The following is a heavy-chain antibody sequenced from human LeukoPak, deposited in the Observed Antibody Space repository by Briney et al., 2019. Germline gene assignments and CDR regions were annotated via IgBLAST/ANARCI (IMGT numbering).Heavy chain of an antibody. CDR1: GFTLSSYA. CDR2: ISGSGGST. J-gene: IGHJ4*02. Sequence: PGGSLRLSCAASGFTLSSYAMSWVRQAPGKGLEWVSAISGSGGSTYYADSVKGRFTISRDNSKNTLYLQMNSLRAEDTAVYYCAKDFYGIDYDSHFDYWGQGTLVTVSS. CDR3: AKDFYGIDYDSHFDY. V-gene: IGHV3-23*01. D-gene: IGHD3-22*01.